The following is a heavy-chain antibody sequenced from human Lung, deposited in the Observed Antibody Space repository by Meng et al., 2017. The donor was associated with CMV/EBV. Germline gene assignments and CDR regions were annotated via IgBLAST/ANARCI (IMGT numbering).Heavy chain of an antibody. V-gene: IGHV5-51*01. D-gene: IGHD5-24*01. J-gene: IGHJ3*01. CDR2: IFPGDVDT. CDR3: ARLGGGGYLEAFDF. Sequence: XVSXKATGYSFTNNWIGWVRQMPGKGLEWMGVIFPGDVDTRYSPSFRGQVTISADSSITTAYLQWSSLKASDTAMYYCARLGGGGYLEAFDFWGQGTXVTVSS. CDR1: GYSFTNNW.